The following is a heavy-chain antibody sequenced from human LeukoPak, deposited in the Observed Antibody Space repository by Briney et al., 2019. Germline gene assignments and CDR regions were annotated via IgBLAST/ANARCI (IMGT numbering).Heavy chain of an antibody. D-gene: IGHD2-2*01. Sequence: PSETLSLTCTVSGGSISSGSYYWSWIRQPAGRGLEWIGRIYTSGSTNYNPSLKSRVTISVDTSKNQFSLKLSSVTAADTAVYYCAREWGGRVPAAWYYFDYWGQGTLVTVSS. CDR1: GGSISSGSYY. J-gene: IGHJ4*02. CDR2: IYTSGST. V-gene: IGHV4-61*02. CDR3: AREWGGRVPAAWYYFDY.